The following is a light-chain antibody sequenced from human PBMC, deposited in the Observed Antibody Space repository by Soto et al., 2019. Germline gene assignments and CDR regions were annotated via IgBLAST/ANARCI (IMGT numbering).Light chain of an antibody. Sequence: ALTQPPSASGSPGQSVTISCTGTSSDVGGYNYVSWYQQHPGKAPKLIIYEVSKRPSGVPDRFSGSKSGNTASLTVSGLQAEDEADYYCSSYAGSNNYVFGTGTKLTVL. V-gene: IGLV2-8*01. CDR2: EVS. CDR1: SSDVGGYNY. J-gene: IGLJ1*01. CDR3: SSYAGSNNYV.